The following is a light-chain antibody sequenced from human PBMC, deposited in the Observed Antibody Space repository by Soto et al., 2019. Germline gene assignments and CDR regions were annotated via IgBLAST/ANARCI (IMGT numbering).Light chain of an antibody. V-gene: IGLV2-14*01. CDR2: EVT. Sequence: QSVLTQPASLSGSPGQSITISCAGTSSDIGGSKYVSWYQQHPGKAPKLIIYEVTYRPSGVSARFSGSKSGNTASLTVSGLQAEDEADYYCSLYTSENTYVFGTGTKLTVL. CDR1: SSDIGGSKY. J-gene: IGLJ1*01. CDR3: SLYTSENTYV.